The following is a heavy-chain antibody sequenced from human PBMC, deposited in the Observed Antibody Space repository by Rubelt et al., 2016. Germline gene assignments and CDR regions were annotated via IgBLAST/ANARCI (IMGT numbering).Heavy chain of an antibody. D-gene: IGHD5-18*01. CDR1: GGTFSSYA. Sequence: QVQLVQSGAEVKKPGSSVKVSCKASGGTFSSYAISWVRQAPGQGLEWMGGIIPTLGMSNSAQKFQGRCTITADKSTSTAYMELSSLRSEDTAVYYCARVGYSYGWVYWGQGTLVTVSS. V-gene: IGHV1-69*09. CDR3: ARVGYSYGWVY. CDR2: IIPTLGMS. J-gene: IGHJ4*02.